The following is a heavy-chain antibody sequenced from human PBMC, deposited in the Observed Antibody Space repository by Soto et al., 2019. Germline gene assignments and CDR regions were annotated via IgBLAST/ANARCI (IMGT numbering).Heavy chain of an antibody. D-gene: IGHD3-22*01. CDR2: ISYDGSNK. Sequence: QVQLVESGGGVVQPGRSLRLSCAASGFTFSSYGMHWVRQAPGKGLEWVAVISYDGSNKYYADSVKGRFTISRDNSKNTLYLQMNSLRAEDTAMYYCAKVMTTITTAFDYWGQGTLVTVSS. V-gene: IGHV3-30*18. J-gene: IGHJ4*02. CDR1: GFTFSSYG. CDR3: AKVMTTITTAFDY.